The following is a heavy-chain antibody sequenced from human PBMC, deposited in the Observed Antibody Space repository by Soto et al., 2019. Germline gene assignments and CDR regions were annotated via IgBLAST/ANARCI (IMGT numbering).Heavy chain of an antibody. CDR2: IRSKANSYAT. D-gene: IGHD3-22*01. CDR1: GFPFSLSA. J-gene: IGHJ3*02. CDR3: TSPGLATYYYDSSGYPRDAFDI. Sequence: GGSRSLACATSGFPFSLSAMHLVRQASGKGLEWVGRIRSKANSYATAYAASVKGRFTISRADSKNTAYLQMNSLKTEDTAVYYCTSPGLATYYYDSSGYPRDAFDIWGQGTMVTVSS. V-gene: IGHV3-73*01.